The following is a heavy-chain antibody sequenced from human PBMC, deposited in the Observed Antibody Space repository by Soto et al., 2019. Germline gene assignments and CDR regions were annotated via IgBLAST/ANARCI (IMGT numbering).Heavy chain of an antibody. V-gene: IGHV4-59*01. D-gene: IGHD1-7*01. CDR1: CGSISSYY. CDR2: IYYSGST. CDR3: ARAILYDSGTELVRFDP. J-gene: IGHJ5*02. Sequence: SDTLSLTCTVSCGSISSYYLGWIRQPPGKGLEWIGYIYYSGSTNYNPSLKSRVTISVDTSKNQFSLKLSSVTAADTAVYYCARAILYDSGTELVRFDPWGQGTLVTVSS.